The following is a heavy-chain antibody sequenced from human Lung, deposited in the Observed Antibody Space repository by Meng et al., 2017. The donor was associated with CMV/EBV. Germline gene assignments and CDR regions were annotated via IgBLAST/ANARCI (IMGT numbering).Heavy chain of an antibody. D-gene: IGHD2-2*02. J-gene: IGHJ5*02. V-gene: IGHV4-39*07. CDR2: IYYSGST. CDR1: GGSISSSSYY. Sequence: SXTXSLXCTVSGGSISSSSYYWGWIRQPPGKGLEWIGSIYYSGSTYYNPSLKSRVTISVDTSKNQFSLKLSSVTAADTAVYYYARDLKSYCSSTSCYINWFDPWXQGTXVT. CDR3: ARDLKSYCSSTSCYINWFDP.